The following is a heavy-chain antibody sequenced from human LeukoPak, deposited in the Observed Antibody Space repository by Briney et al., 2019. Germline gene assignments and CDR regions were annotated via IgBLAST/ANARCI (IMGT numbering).Heavy chain of an antibody. CDR3: ARRPSYCSGGSCLYYYYYMDV. J-gene: IGHJ6*03. D-gene: IGHD2-15*01. Sequence: SETLSLTCEVSGGSISSSTWWTWVRQPPGKGLEWIGEIYHSGSTNYNPSLKSRVNISVDKSKNQFSLNLSSVTAADTAVYYCARRPSYCSGGSCLYYYYYMDVWGKGTTVTVSS. V-gene: IGHV4-4*02. CDR2: IYHSGST. CDR1: GGSISSSTW.